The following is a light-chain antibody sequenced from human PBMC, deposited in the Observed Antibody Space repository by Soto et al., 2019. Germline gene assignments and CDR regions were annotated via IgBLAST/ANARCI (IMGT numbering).Light chain of an antibody. Sequence: QSVLTQPPSVSGAPGKRVTISCTGSNFNIGAGYDVHWYQHLPGTAPRLLIYANNNRPSGVPDRFSGAKSGTSASLAITGLQAEDEADYYCQSYDTNLSGSLYVFGTGTKVTVL. CDR3: QSYDTNLSGSLYV. J-gene: IGLJ1*01. CDR1: NFNIGAGYD. CDR2: ANN. V-gene: IGLV1-40*01.